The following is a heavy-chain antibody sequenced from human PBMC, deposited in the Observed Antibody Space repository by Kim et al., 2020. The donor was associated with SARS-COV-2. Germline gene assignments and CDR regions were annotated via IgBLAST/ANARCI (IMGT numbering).Heavy chain of an antibody. CDR1: GFGFSAYY. D-gene: IGHD3-10*01. CDR2: ISSSGSTT. V-gene: IGHV3-11*01. Sequence: GGSLRLSCAASGFGFSAYYMNWIRQTPGQGLEWLAHISSSGSTTYYADSVKGRFSISRDNAKNSLYLEMDSLRVEDTAVYYCARDGRNYYGMDVWGQGTTVTVSS. J-gene: IGHJ6*02. CDR3: ARDGRNYYGMDV.